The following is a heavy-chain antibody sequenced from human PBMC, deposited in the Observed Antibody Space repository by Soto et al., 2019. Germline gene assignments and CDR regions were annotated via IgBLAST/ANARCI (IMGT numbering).Heavy chain of an antibody. V-gene: IGHV1-2*02. CDR1: GYTFTGYY. Sequence: GASVKVSCKASGYTFTGYYMHWVRQAPGQGLEWMGWINPNSGGTNYAQKFQGRVTITADESTSTAYMELSSLRSEDTAVYYCARTTGDRDYWGQGTLVTVSS. CDR2: INPNSGGT. J-gene: IGHJ4*02. CDR3: ARTTGDRDY. D-gene: IGHD4-17*01.